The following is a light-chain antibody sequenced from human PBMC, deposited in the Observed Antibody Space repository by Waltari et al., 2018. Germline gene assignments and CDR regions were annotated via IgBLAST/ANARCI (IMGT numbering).Light chain of an antibody. CDR2: VFS. CDR3: SSYTSISTWV. Sequence: WEQHRPGEATKLVIYVFSKGPSEVSNRFSGSKSGNTASLTISGLQAEDEADYYCSSYTSISTWVFGGGTKLTVL. V-gene: IGLV2-14*01. J-gene: IGLJ3*02.